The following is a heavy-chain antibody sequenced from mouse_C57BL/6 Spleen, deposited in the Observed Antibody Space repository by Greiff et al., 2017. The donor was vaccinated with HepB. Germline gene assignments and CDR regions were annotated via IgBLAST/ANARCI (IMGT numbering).Heavy chain of an antibody. D-gene: IGHD1-1*01. V-gene: IGHV5-9-1*02. CDR1: GFTFSSYA. Sequence: EVKLMESGEGLVKPGGSLKLSCAASGFTFSSYAMSWVRQTPEKRLEWVAYISSGGDYIYYADTVKGRFTISRDNARNTLYLQMSSLKSEDTAMYYCTRGATTVGDYFDYWGQGTTLTVSS. J-gene: IGHJ2*01. CDR2: ISSGGDYI. CDR3: TRGATTVGDYFDY.